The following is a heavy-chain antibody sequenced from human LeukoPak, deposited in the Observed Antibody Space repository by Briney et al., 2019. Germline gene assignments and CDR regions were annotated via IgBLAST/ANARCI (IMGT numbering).Heavy chain of an antibody. CDR3: AKDSQGYSGSCFDY. Sequence: GRSLRLSCAASGFTFSSYAMHWVRQAPGKGLEWVAVISYDGSNKYYADSVKGRFTISRDNAKNTVYLQMNSLRAEDTAVYYCAKDSQGYSGSCFDYWGQGTLVTVSS. V-gene: IGHV3-30*04. D-gene: IGHD1-26*01. CDR1: GFTFSSYA. CDR2: ISYDGSNK. J-gene: IGHJ4*02.